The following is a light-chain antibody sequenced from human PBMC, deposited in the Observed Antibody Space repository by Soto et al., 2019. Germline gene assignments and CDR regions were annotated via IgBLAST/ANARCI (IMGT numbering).Light chain of an antibody. CDR3: QTWDNGIWV. Sequence: QPVLTQSPSASASLGASVKLTCTLSSGHSSYAIAWHQQRPEKGPRYLMRINSDGSHNKGDGIPDRFSGSRSGTERYLTISSLQSEDEADYYCQTWDNGIWVFGGGTKVTVL. V-gene: IGLV4-69*02. CDR1: SGHSSYA. CDR2: INSDGSH. J-gene: IGLJ3*02.